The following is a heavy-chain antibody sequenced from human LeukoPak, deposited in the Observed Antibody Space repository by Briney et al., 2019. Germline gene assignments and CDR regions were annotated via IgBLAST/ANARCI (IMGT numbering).Heavy chain of an antibody. CDR2: INPNSGGT. CDR3: ARDVGGSSSFDY. V-gene: IGHV1-2*06. Sequence: ASVKVSCKASGYTFTSYGISWVRQAPGQGLEWMGRINPNSGGTNYAQKFQGRVTMTRDTSISTAYMELSRLRSDDTAVYYCARDVGGSSSFDYWGQGTLVTVSS. D-gene: IGHD3-16*01. CDR1: GYTFTSYG. J-gene: IGHJ4*02.